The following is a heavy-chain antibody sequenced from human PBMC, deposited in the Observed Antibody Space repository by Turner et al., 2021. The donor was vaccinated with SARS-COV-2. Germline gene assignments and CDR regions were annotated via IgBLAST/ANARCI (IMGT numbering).Heavy chain of an antibody. CDR3: ARAIDSSSWNLSAFDI. J-gene: IGHJ3*02. Sequence: QVQLVVSGGGVVQTGRSLRLSCAASAFIFRSYDMHWVRQAPGKGLEWVAVILYDGRNKFYADSVKGRFTISRDNFRNALYLQMNTLRPEDTAIYYCARAIDSSSWNLSAFDIWGQGTMVTVSS. V-gene: IGHV3-30*03. D-gene: IGHD6-13*01. CDR2: ILYDGRNK. CDR1: AFIFRSYD.